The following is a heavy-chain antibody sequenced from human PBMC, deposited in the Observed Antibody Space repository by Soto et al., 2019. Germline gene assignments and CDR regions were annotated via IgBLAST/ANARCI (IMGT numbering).Heavy chain of an antibody. CDR1: GYTFTSYY. J-gene: IGHJ6*02. Sequence: ASVKVSCKASGYTFTSYYMHWVRQAPGQGLEWMGIINPSGGSTSYAQKFQGRVTMTRDTSTSTVYMELSSLRSEDTAVYYCARGNYDFWSGPSAPYYYYGMDVWGQGTTVTVS. CDR3: ARGNYDFWSGPSAPYYYYGMDV. CDR2: INPSGGST. V-gene: IGHV1-46*01. D-gene: IGHD3-3*01.